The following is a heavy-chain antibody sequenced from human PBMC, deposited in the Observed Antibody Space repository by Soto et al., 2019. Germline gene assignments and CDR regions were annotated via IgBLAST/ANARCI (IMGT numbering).Heavy chain of an antibody. V-gene: IGHV3-11*01. CDR1: GFTFSDYY. J-gene: IGHJ5*02. CDR2: ISSSGSTI. Sequence: SGGSLRLSCXASGFTFSDYYMSWIRQAPGKGLEWVSYISSSGSTIYYADSVKGRFTISRDNAKNSLYLQMNSLRAEDPPVYYCASSELVRGPIRRAPRWFAPWGQGTLVTVPS. D-gene: IGHD2-2*02. CDR3: ASSELVRGPIRRAPRWFAP.